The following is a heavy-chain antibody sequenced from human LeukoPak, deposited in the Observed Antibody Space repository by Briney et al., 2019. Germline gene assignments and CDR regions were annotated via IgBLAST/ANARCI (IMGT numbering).Heavy chain of an antibody. CDR1: GGSFSGYY. CDR3: ARGAGGFDY. Sequence: SETLSLTCAVYGGSFSGYYWSWIRQPPGKGLEWIGEVNHSGSTNYNPSLKSRVTISVDTSKNQFSLKLSSVTAADTAVYYCARGAGGFDYWGQGTLVTVSS. CDR2: VNHSGST. D-gene: IGHD3-16*01. V-gene: IGHV4-34*01. J-gene: IGHJ4*02.